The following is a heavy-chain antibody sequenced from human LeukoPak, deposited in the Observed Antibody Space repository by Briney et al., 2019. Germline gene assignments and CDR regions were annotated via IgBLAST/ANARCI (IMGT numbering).Heavy chain of an antibody. CDR1: GFTFSSYS. V-gene: IGHV3-48*01. Sequence: GGSLRLSCAASGFTFSSYSMNWVRQAPGKGLEWVSYISSSSSTIYYADSVKGRFTISRDNAKNSLYLQMHSLRAEDTAVYYCAREESSGWPKYYFDYWGQGTLVTVSS. CDR3: AREESSGWPKYYFDY. CDR2: ISSSSSTI. D-gene: IGHD6-19*01. J-gene: IGHJ4*02.